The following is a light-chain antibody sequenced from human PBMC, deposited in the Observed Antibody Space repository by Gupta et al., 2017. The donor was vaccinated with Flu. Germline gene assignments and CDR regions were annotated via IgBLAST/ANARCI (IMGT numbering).Light chain of an antibody. CDR2: NNY. J-gene: IGLJ2*01. CDR1: STNLGSNT. Sequence: VTISCSGSSTNLGSNTVSWYQQLPRTAPKLLIYNNYQRHSGVPDRFAGSKSGTSASLAISXLXSEDEAXYYCVESDDSVNGRVVFGGGTKLTVL. V-gene: IGLV1-44*01. CDR3: VESDDSVNGRVV.